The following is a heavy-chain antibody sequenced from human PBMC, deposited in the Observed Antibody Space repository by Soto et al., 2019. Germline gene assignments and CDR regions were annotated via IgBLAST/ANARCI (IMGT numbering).Heavy chain of an antibody. CDR3: AKENYSYYYGMDV. V-gene: IGHV3-30*18. J-gene: IGHJ6*02. CDR2: ISYDGSNK. CDR1: GFTFSSYG. Sequence: PGGSLRLSCAASGFTFSSYGMHWVRQAPGKGLEWVAVISYDGSNKYYADSVKGRFTISRDNSKNTLYLQMNSLGAEDTAVYYCAKENYSYYYGMDVWGQGTTVTVSS.